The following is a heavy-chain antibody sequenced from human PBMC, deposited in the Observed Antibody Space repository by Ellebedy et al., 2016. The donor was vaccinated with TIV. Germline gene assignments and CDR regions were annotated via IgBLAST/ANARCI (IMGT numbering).Heavy chain of an antibody. Sequence: ASVKVSXNASGYTFTNFGISWVRQAPGQGLEWMGWVSPYNGNTNYAQKFQARVTMTTDTSTSTAYMELRSLRSDDTALYFCARDSDYGGVTNHWYFNLWGRGTLVTVSS. D-gene: IGHD4-23*01. CDR3: ARDSDYGGVTNHWYFNL. CDR2: VSPYNGNT. CDR1: GYTFTNFG. J-gene: IGHJ2*01. V-gene: IGHV1-18*01.